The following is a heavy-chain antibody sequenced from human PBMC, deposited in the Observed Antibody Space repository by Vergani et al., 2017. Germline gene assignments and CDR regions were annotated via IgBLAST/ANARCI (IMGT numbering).Heavy chain of an antibody. Sequence: QVQLVESGGGVVQPGGSLRLSCAASGFTFSSYGMHWVRQAPGKGLEWVAFIRYDGSNKYYADSVKGRITISRDNSKNTLYLQMNSLRAEDTAVYYCAKDRSPFYGSGSPLDYWGQGTLVTVSS. V-gene: IGHV3-30*02. CDR3: AKDRSPFYGSGSPLDY. CDR2: IRYDGSNK. J-gene: IGHJ4*02. D-gene: IGHD3-10*01. CDR1: GFTFSSYG.